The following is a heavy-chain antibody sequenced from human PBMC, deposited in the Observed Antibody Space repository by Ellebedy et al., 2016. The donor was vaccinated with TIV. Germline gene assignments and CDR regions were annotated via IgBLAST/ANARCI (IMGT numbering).Heavy chain of an antibody. V-gene: IGHV1-69*06. D-gene: IGHD5-12*01. J-gene: IGHJ4*02. CDR3: ARVYSAYDYVNVDY. CDR2: IIPIFGTA. Sequence: ASVKVSCKASGGTFSSYAISWVRQAPGQGLEWMGGIIPIFGTANYAQKFQGRVTMTEDTSTDTAYMELRSLRSDDTAVYYCARVYSAYDYVNVDYWGQGNLVTVSS. CDR1: GGTFSSYA.